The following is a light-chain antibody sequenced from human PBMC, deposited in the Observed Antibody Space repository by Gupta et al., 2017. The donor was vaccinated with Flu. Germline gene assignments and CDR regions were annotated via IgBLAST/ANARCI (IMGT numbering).Light chain of an antibody. CDR2: SAS. CDR3: RQLSPYHS. CDR1: QGISNY. V-gene: IGKV1-9*01. J-gene: IGKJ4*01. Sequence: DIQLTQSPSFLSASVGDRVTITCRASQGISNYLAWYQQEPGKAPKLLNYSASSLQRGVPSRFSGSGSGTEFTLTISSLQPEDLATYYCRQLSPYHSFGGGTKVEIK.